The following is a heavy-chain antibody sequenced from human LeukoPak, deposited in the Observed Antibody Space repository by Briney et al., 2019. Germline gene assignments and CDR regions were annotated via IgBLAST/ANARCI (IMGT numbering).Heavy chain of an antibody. CDR2: FDPEDGET. Sequence: GASVKVCCKVSGSTLIELSMHWVRQAPGKGLEWMGGFDPEDGETIYAQKFQGRVTMTEDTSTDTAYVELSSLRSEDTAVYYCATAPYGAPGNYWGQGTLVTVSS. J-gene: IGHJ4*02. CDR1: GSTLIELS. D-gene: IGHD4-17*01. CDR3: ATAPYGAPGNY. V-gene: IGHV1-24*01.